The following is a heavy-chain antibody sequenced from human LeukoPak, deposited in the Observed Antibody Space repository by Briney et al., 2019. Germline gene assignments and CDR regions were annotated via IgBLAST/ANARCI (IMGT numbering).Heavy chain of an antibody. Sequence: ASVKVSCKASGYTFTGYYMHWVRQAPGQGLEWMGWMNPNSGNTGYAQKFQGRVTMTRNTSISTAYMELSSLRSEDTAVYYCARVSAMVRGVTDYRGQGTLVTVSS. J-gene: IGHJ4*02. CDR3: ARVSAMVRGVTDY. V-gene: IGHV1-8*02. CDR1: GYTFTGYY. CDR2: MNPNSGNT. D-gene: IGHD3-10*01.